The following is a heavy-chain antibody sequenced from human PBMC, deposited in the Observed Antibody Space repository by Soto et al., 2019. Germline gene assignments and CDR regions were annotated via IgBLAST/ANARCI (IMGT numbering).Heavy chain of an antibody. D-gene: IGHD2-15*01. CDR3: QQRFGGDCCDTGY. V-gene: IGHV3-30*03. Sequence: QVQLVESGGGVVQPGRSLRLSCAASGFTFSDYAMHWVRQPPGKALEWVAAIPYYGSNKYYADSVKGRFNISRDNSKNTLSLHMNFMRAEYTAGYSCQQRFGGDCCDTGYWGQGTLVTVSS. CDR1: GFTFSDYA. J-gene: IGHJ4*02. CDR2: IPYYGSNK.